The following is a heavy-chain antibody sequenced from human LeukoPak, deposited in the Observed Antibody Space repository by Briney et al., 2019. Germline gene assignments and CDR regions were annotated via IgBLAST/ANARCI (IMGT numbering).Heavy chain of an antibody. J-gene: IGHJ4*02. CDR1: GASISSSSYY. D-gene: IGHD3-22*01. CDR3: ARGGSTGYYYLFDY. CDR2: IYDGGRT. V-gene: IGHV4-39*01. Sequence: PSETLSLTCTVSGASISSSSYYWGWIRQPPGKGLEWIGSIYDGGRTHYSPSLKSRVTISLDTSKNQLSLKLSSVTASDTAMYYCARGGSTGYYYLFDYWGQGTLVTVSS.